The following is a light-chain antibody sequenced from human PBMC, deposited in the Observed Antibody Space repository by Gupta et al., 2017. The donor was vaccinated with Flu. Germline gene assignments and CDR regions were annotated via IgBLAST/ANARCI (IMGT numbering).Light chain of an antibody. CDR2: SDN. Sequence: HSVRPQPPSASGAPGQRVTLSCSGNSSNIGRNTVNWSQQLPGTAPKLLIYSDNQRPSGVPDRFSGSKSGTSASLAISGLQSEDEADYYCAAWDDSLKGYVFGTGTRVTVL. V-gene: IGLV1-44*01. J-gene: IGLJ1*01. CDR3: AAWDDSLKGYV. CDR1: SSNIGRNT.